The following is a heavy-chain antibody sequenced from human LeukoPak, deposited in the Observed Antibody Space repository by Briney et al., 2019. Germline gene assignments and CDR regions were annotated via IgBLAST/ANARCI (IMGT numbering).Heavy chain of an antibody. D-gene: IGHD4/OR15-4a*01. V-gene: IGHV2-5*02. CDR3: AHIYMVPSHRAFDY. CDR2: ISWDDNK. Sequence: SGPTLVNPTQTLTLTCTLSGFSLSTYGVGVGWIRQPPGKALEWLALISWDDNKRYSPSLKSRLTVTKDTSKNQVVLTMSNMDPVDTATYYCAHIYMVPSHRAFDYWGQGTLVTVSS. CDR1: GFSLSTYGVG. J-gene: IGHJ4*02.